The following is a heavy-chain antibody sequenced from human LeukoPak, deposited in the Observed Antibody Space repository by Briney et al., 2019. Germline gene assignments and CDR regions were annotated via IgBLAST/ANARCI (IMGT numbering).Heavy chain of an antibody. CDR1: GGSISGTTSY. CDR3: ATLLSAPRDS. V-gene: IGHV4-39*01. CDR2: IYYSGNT. Sequence: PSETLSLTCTVSGGSISGTTSYWGWIRQPPGKGLQWIGSIYYSGNTYYNPSLRSRVTISVDTSKNQFSLTLNSVTAAGTAVYYCATLLSAPRDSWGQGTLVTVSS. D-gene: IGHD3-10*01. J-gene: IGHJ4*02.